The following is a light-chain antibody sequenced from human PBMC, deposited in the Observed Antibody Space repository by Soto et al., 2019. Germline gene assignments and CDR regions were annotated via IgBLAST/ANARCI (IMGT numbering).Light chain of an antibody. J-gene: IGKJ1*01. CDR3: QHYYRYPRT. Sequence: AIRMTQSPSSLSSSTGDRVTITCRASQGISVYFAWYQQQPGKAPKLLLDAASTLQSGVPSRCSSSGSGTDCTITISCLQSEDFATYCRQHYYRYPRTFGQGTKVEIK. V-gene: IGKV1-8*01. CDR2: AAS. CDR1: QGISVY.